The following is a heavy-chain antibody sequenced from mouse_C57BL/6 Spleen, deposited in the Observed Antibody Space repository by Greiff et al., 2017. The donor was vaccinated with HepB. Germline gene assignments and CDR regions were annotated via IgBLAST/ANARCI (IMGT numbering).Heavy chain of an antibody. CDR1: GYAFSSSW. CDR3: ARGGYYGTPFAY. V-gene: IGHV1-82*01. Sequence: VQLQQSGPELVKPGASVKISCKASGYAFSSSWMNWVKQRPGKGLEWIGRIYPGDGDTNYNGKFKGKATLTADKSSSTAYMQLSSLTSEDSAVYFCARGGYYGTPFAYWGQGTLVTVSA. J-gene: IGHJ3*01. D-gene: IGHD2-1*01. CDR2: IYPGDGDT.